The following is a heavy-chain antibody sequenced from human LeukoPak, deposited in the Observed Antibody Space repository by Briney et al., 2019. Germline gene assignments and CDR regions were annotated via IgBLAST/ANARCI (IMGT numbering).Heavy chain of an antibody. D-gene: IGHD1-26*01. Sequence: ASVKVSCKASGYTFTSYGIGWVRQAPGQGLEWMGWISAYNGNTNYAQKLQGRVTMTTDTSTSTAYMELRSLRSDDTAVYYCARVSKVGATSDFDYWGQGTLVTVSS. J-gene: IGHJ4*02. V-gene: IGHV1-18*01. CDR3: ARVSKVGATSDFDY. CDR1: GYTFTSYG. CDR2: ISAYNGNT.